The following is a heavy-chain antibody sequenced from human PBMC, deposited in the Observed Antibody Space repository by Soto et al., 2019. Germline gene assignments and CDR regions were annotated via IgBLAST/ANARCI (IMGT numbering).Heavy chain of an antibody. CDR2: INPSGGST. J-gene: IGHJ5*02. CDR3: ARERCISTSCYRRGWFAP. D-gene: IGHD2-2*01. V-gene: IGHV1-46*01. Sequence: QVQLVQSGAEVKKPGASVKVSCKASGYTFTSYYMHWVRQAPGQGLEWMGIINPSGGSTSYAQKFQGRVTMTRDTSTSTVYMELSSLRSEDTAVYYCARERCISTSCYRRGWFAPWGQGTLVTVSS. CDR1: GYTFTSYY.